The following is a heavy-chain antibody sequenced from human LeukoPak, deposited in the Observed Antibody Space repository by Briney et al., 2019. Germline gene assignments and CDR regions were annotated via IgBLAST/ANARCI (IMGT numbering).Heavy chain of an antibody. Sequence: SETLSLTCAVYGGSFSGYYWSWIRQPPGKGLEWIGEINHSGSTNYNPSLKSRVTISVDTSKNQFSLKLSSVTAADTAVYYCAHTTGDQGIDYRGQGTLVTVSS. V-gene: IGHV4-34*01. CDR2: INHSGST. D-gene: IGHD1-1*01. CDR1: GGSFSGYY. J-gene: IGHJ4*02. CDR3: AHTTGDQGIDY.